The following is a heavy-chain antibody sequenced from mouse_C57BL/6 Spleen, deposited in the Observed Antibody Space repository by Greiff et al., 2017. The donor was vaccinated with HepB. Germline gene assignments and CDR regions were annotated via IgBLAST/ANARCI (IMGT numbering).Heavy chain of an antibody. D-gene: IGHD1-1*01. Sequence: DVKLQESGPGLVKPSQSLSLTCSVTGYSITSGYYWNWIRQFPGNKLEWMGYISYDGSNNYNPSLKNRISITRDTSKNQFFLKLNSVTTEDTATYYCARVDYYGYCDYWGQGTTLTVSS. CDR3: ARVDYYGYCDY. V-gene: IGHV3-6*01. CDR2: ISYDGSN. J-gene: IGHJ2*01. CDR1: GYSITSGYY.